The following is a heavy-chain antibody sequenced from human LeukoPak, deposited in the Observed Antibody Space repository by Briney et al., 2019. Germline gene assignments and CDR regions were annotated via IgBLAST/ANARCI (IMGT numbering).Heavy chain of an antibody. D-gene: IGHD2-21*02. Sequence: SETLSLTCTLSGGSLNNYYWNWNRQPPGEGREWVGYIYYSGSTNNNPTLKGQSTLPVDTPKEQPTLRLASGAATDTAVYYCAREGVTYDAFDIWGQGTMVTVSS. J-gene: IGHJ3*02. CDR2: IYYSGST. CDR1: GGSLNNYY. CDR3: AREGVTYDAFDI. V-gene: IGHV4-59*01.